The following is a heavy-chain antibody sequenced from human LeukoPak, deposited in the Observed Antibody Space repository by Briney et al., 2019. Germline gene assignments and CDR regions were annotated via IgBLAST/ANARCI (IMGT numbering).Heavy chain of an antibody. D-gene: IGHD3-22*01. V-gene: IGHV3-23*01. J-gene: IGHJ4*02. Sequence: GGSLRLSCAASGFTFSSYAMSCVRQAPGKGLEWVSAISGSGGSTYYADSVKGRITISRDNSKNTLYLQMNSLRAEDTAVYYCASRYYYDSSGPVFDYWGQGTLVTVSS. CDR3: ASRYYYDSSGPVFDY. CDR1: GFTFSSYA. CDR2: ISGSGGST.